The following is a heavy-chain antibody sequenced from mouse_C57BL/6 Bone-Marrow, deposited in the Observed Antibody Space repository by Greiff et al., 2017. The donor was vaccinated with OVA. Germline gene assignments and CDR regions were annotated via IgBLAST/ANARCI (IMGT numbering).Heavy chain of an antibody. D-gene: IGHD1-1*01. CDR2: INYDGSST. CDR1: GFTFSDYY. V-gene: IGHV5-16*01. Sequence: EVKVVESEGGLVQPGSSMKLSCTASGFTFSDYYMAWVRQVPEKGLEWVANINYDGSSTYYLDSLKSRFIISRDNAKNILYLQMSSLKSEDTATYYCARMGITTVDWYFDVWGTGTTVTVSS. J-gene: IGHJ1*03. CDR3: ARMGITTVDWYFDV.